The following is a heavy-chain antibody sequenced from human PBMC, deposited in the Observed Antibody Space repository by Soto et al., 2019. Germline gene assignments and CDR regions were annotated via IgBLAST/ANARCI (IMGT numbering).Heavy chain of an antibody. CDR2: INHSGST. CDR1: GGSFSGYY. J-gene: IGHJ6*02. CDR3: ARGWAFYDFWSGDYGMDV. Sequence: PSETLSLTCAVYGGSFSGYYWSWIRQPPGKGLEWIGEINHSGSTNYNPSLKSRVTISVDTSKNQFSLKLSSVTAADTAVYYCARGWAFYDFWSGDYGMDVWGQGTTVTVS. D-gene: IGHD3-3*01. V-gene: IGHV4-34*01.